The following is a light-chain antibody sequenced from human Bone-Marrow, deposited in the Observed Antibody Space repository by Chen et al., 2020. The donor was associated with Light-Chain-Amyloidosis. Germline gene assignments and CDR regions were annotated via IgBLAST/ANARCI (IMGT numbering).Light chain of an antibody. J-gene: IGLJ3*02. CDR2: DDS. Sequence: SSVLIQPSSVTVAPGQTATIACGGNNIASTSVHWYQQTPGQAPLLVVYDDSDRPSGIPERLSGSNSGNTATLTISRVEAGDEADYYCQVWDRSSDRPVFGGGTKLTVL. CDR3: QVWDRSSDRPV. CDR1: NIASTS. V-gene: IGLV3-21*02.